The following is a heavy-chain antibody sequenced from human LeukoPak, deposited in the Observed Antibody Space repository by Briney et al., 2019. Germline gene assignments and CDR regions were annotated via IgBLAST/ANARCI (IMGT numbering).Heavy chain of an antibody. Sequence: SETLSLTCTVSGGSISSGVYYWSWIRQHPGKGLEWIGYIYYSGSTYYNPSLKSRVTISVDTSKNQFSLKLSSVTAADTAVYYCARVERGIAAAGHDYWGQGTLVTVSS. J-gene: IGHJ4*02. CDR1: GGSISSGVYY. D-gene: IGHD6-13*01. CDR3: ARVERGIAAAGHDY. V-gene: IGHV4-31*03. CDR2: IYYSGST.